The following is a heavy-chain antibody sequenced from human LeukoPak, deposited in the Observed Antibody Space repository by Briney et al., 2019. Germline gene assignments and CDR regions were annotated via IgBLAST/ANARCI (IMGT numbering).Heavy chain of an antibody. CDR3: ARDELRFLDNWFDP. CDR2: ISGSGGST. Sequence: GGSLRLSCAASGFTFSSYAMSWVRQAPGKGLEWVSAISGSGGSTYYADSVKGRFTISRDNAKNSLYLQMNSLRAEDTAVYYCARDELRFLDNWFDPWGQGTLVTVSS. J-gene: IGHJ5*02. CDR1: GFTFSSYA. V-gene: IGHV3-23*01. D-gene: IGHD3-3*01.